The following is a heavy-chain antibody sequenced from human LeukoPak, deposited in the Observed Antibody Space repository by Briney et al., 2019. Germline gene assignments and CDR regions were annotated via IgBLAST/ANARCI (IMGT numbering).Heavy chain of an antibody. D-gene: IGHD2-15*01. CDR2: INHSGST. CDR1: GGSFSGYY. CDR3: ARGRLGYCSGGSCYSDFSPNTNNWFDP. J-gene: IGHJ5*02. V-gene: IGHV4-34*01. Sequence: SETLSLTCAVYGGSFSGYYWSWIRQPPGKGLEWIGEINHSGSTNYNPSLKSRVTISVDTYKNQFSLKLSSVTAADTAVYYCARGRLGYCSGGSCYSDFSPNTNNWFDPWGQGTLVTVSS.